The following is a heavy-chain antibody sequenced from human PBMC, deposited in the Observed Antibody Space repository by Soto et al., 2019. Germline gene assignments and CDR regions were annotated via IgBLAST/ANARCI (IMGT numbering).Heavy chain of an antibody. J-gene: IGHJ4*02. CDR1: GDSISSSIYY. CDR2: IYYSGST. V-gene: IGHV4-39*01. CDR3: ASQAAVGTRRGACYFDY. Sequence: QLQLQEWGPGLVKPSETLSLTCTVSGDSISSSIYYWGWIRQPPGKGLEWIGTIYYSGSTFYNPSLKSRVTISVDTSKNQFSLRLSSVTAADTAVYYCASQAAVGTRRGACYFDYWGQGTLVTVSS. D-gene: IGHD6-13*01.